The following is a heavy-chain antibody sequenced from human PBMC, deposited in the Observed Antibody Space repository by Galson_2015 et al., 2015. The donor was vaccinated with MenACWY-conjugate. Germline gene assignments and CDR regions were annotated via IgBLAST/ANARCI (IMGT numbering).Heavy chain of an antibody. Sequence: SVKVSCKATGGTFSNHAISWVRQAPGQGLEWVGVIIPMFGTTYYAQRFQGRVTITADESTRTAYLDLRSLRSEDTAVYYCARDGYSYGFGFYGMDVWGPGT. D-gene: IGHD5-18*01. CDR1: GGTFSNHA. CDR2: IIPMFGTT. J-gene: IGHJ6*02. CDR3: ARDGYSYGFGFYGMDV. V-gene: IGHV1-69*13.